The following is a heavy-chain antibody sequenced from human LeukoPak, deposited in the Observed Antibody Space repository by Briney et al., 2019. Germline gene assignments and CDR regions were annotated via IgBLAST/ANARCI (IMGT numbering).Heavy chain of an antibody. V-gene: IGHV3-33*01. D-gene: IGHD2-15*01. CDR2: IWYDGSNK. CDR3: ARGPRGCSGGSCYYYYGMDV. CDR1: GFTFSSYG. Sequence: GRSLRLSCAASGFTFSSYGMHWVRQAPGKGLEWVAVIWYDGSNKYYADSVKGRFTISRDNSKNTLYLQMNSLRAEDTAVYYCARGPRGCSGGSCYYYYGMDVWGQGTTVTASS. J-gene: IGHJ6*02.